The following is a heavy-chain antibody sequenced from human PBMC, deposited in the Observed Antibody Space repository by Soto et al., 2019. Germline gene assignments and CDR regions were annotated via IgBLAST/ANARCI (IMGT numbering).Heavy chain of an antibody. CDR3: AARITMVRGVIDFDY. D-gene: IGHD3-10*01. J-gene: IGHJ4*02. V-gene: IGHV1-69*02. CDR2: IIPILGIA. Sequence: QVQLVQSGAEVKKPGSSVKVSCKASGGTFSSYTISWVRQAPGQGLEWMGRIIPILGIANYAQKFQGRVTITADKSTSTAYMELSSLRSEDTAVYYCAARITMVRGVIDFDYWGQGTLVTVSS. CDR1: GGTFSSYT.